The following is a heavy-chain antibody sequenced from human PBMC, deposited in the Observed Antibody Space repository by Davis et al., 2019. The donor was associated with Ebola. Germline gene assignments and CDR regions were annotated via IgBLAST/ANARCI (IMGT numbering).Heavy chain of an antibody. J-gene: IGHJ4*02. CDR1: GDSVSITSAA. D-gene: IGHD4-17*01. Sequence: SQTLSLTCAISGDSVSITSAAWNWIRQSPSRGLEWLGRSYYRSKWYNDYAVSVKSRITINTDTSKNQFSLQLNSVTPEDTAVHYCASQGLYGDYAFGYWGQGTLVTVSS. CDR3: ASQGLYGDYAFGY. V-gene: IGHV6-1*01. CDR2: SYYRSKWYN.